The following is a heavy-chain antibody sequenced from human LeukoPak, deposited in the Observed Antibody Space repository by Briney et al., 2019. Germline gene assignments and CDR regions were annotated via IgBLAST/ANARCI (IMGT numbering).Heavy chain of an antibody. CDR3: ARDPLVHSSSYNKRFDY. CDR1: GYTFTSYG. V-gene: IGHV1-18*04. D-gene: IGHD6-13*01. CDR2: IGAYNGNT. J-gene: IGHJ4*02. Sequence: GASVKVSCKASGYTFTSYGISWVRQAHGQGLEWMGWIGAYNGNTNYAQKLQGRVTMTTDTSTSTAYMELRSLRPDDTAVYYCARDPLVHSSSYNKRFDYWGQGPLVTVSS.